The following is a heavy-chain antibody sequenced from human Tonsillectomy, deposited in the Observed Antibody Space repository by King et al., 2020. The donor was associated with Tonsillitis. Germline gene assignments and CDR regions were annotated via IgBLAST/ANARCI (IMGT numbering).Heavy chain of an antibody. CDR1: VASISSYY. D-gene: IGHD6-13*01. CDR2: IYHSGST. Sequence: QLQESGPGLVKPSETLSLTCTVSVASISSYYWSWIRQPPRKGLEWIGYIYHSGSTDYNPSLKSRVTISVDTSKNQFSLKLSSVTAADTAVYYCARVHSSTYWYFDLWGRGTLVTVSS. J-gene: IGHJ2*01. CDR3: ARVHSSTYWYFDL. V-gene: IGHV4-59*01.